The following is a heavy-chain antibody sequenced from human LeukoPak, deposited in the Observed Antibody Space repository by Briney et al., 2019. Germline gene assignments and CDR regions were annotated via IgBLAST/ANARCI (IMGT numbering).Heavy chain of an antibody. CDR2: ISYDGSNK. D-gene: IGHD6-13*01. J-gene: IGHJ6*03. Sequence: GGSLRLSCAASGFTFSSYAMHWVRQAPGKGLEWVAVISYDGSNKYYADSVKGRFTISRDNSKNTLYLQMNSLRAEDTAVYYCARGHRVQQLVLGDYYYYMDVWGKGTTVTVSS. V-gene: IGHV3-30*04. CDR1: GFTFSSYA. CDR3: ARGHRVQQLVLGDYYYYMDV.